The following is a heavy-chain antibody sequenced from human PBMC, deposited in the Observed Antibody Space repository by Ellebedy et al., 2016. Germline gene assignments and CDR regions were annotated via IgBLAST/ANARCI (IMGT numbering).Heavy chain of an antibody. V-gene: IGHV4-39*07. D-gene: IGHD3-9*01. Sequence: SETLSLXCTVSGGSISSSSYYWGWIRQPPGKGLEWIGSIYYSGSTYYNPSLKSRVTISVDTSKNQFSLKLSSVTAADTAVYYCASSPTTGSPRDAFDIWGQGTMVTVSS. CDR2: IYYSGST. J-gene: IGHJ3*02. CDR1: GGSISSSSYY. CDR3: ASSPTTGSPRDAFDI.